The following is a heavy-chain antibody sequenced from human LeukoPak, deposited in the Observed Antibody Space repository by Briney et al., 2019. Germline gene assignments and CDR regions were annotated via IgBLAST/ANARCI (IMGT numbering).Heavy chain of an antibody. CDR1: GGSISSYY. Sequence: SETLFLTCTVSGGSISSYYWSWIRQPPGKGLEWIGYIYYSGSTNYNPSLKSRVTISVDTSKNQFSLKLSSVTAADTAVYYCARVGLNWGLWYFDLWGRGTLVTVSS. V-gene: IGHV4-59*01. CDR3: ARVGLNWGLWYFDL. J-gene: IGHJ2*01. CDR2: IYYSGST. D-gene: IGHD7-27*01.